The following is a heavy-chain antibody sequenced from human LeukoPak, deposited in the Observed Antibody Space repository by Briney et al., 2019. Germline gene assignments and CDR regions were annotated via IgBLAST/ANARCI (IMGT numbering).Heavy chain of an antibody. J-gene: IGHJ4*02. D-gene: IGHD5-12*01. CDR2: IYYSGST. Sequence: SETLSLTCTVSGGSISSSSYYWGWIRQPPGKGLEWIGSIYYSGSTYYNPSLKSRVTISVDTSKNQFSLKLSSVTAADTAVYYCARGEVGYSGYDPLDYRGQGTLVTVSS. CDR3: ARGEVGYSGYDPLDY. CDR1: GGSISSSSYY. V-gene: IGHV4-39*07.